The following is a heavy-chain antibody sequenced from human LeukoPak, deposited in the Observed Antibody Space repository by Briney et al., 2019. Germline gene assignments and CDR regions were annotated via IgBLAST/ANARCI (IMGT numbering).Heavy chain of an antibody. CDR1: GGSISSYY. CDR2: IYYSGST. D-gene: IGHD3-22*01. CDR3: ARVDSGGYPGFDY. Sequence: SETLSLTCTVSGGSISSYYWSWIRQPPGKGLEWIGYIYYSGSTNYNPSLKGRVTISVDTSKNQFSLKLSSVTAADTAVYYCARVDSGGYPGFDYWGQGTLVTVS. V-gene: IGHV4-59*01. J-gene: IGHJ4*02.